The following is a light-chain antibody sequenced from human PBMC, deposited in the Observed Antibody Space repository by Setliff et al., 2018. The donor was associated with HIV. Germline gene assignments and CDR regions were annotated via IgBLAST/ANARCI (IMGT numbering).Light chain of an antibody. J-gene: IGKJ4*01. Sequence: DIQMTQSPSSLSASVGDRITITCRASQYISNYLNWYQQRPGKAPRLLMYAASSLHSGVPSRFSGSGSGTDFTLTISSLQPEDVATYYCQQSYTKLSVGGGTKVDIK. CDR2: AAS. CDR3: QQSYTKLS. V-gene: IGKV1-39*01. CDR1: QYISNY.